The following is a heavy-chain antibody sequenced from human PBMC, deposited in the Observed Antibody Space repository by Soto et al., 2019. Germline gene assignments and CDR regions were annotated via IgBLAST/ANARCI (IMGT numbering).Heavy chain of an antibody. D-gene: IGHD3-22*01. CDR1: GGTFSSYA. CDR3: ARAASYYCDSSGCLDY. V-gene: IGHV1-69*13. Sequence: SVKVACKASGGTFSSYAISWVRQAPGQGLEWMGGIIPIFGTANYAQKFQGRVTITADESTSTAYMELSSLRSEDTAVYYCARAASYYCDSSGCLDYCGQGTLVTVSS. J-gene: IGHJ4*02. CDR2: IIPIFGTA.